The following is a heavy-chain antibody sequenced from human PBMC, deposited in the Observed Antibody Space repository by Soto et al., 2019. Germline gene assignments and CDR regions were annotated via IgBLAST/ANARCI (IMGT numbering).Heavy chain of an antibody. J-gene: IGHJ4*02. D-gene: IGHD2-15*01. Sequence: SETRSHAWTVSAGSISRGGYYWSWLRQHPWKCLEWIGYIYYSRSTYYNPSLKSRVTISVDTSKNQFSLKLSSVTAADTAVYYCAREARLLQKSVPIYYFDYWGQGTPVTVS. CDR2: IYYSRST. CDR3: AREARLLQKSVPIYYFDY. CDR1: AGSISRGGYY. V-gene: IGHV4-31*02.